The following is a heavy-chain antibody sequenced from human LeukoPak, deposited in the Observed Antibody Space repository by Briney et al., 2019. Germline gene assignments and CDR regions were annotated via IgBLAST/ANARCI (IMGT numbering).Heavy chain of an antibody. V-gene: IGHV4-59*08. CDR2: IFYTGTT. D-gene: IGHD3-9*01. CDR1: GASISCYY. Sequence: SETLSLTCSVSGASISCYYWSWIRQPPGKGLEWIGYIFYTGTTVYNPSLMSRVTMSVDTSQNQFSLRLSSVTAADTAVYYCARHAPAKFDFLWGQGNLVTVSP. J-gene: IGHJ4*02. CDR3: ARHAPAKFDFL.